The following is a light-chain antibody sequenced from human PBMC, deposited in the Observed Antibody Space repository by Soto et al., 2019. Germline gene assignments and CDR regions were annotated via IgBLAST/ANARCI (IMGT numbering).Light chain of an antibody. J-gene: IGKJ2*01. V-gene: IGKV3-11*01. CDR2: EAS. Sequence: EIVLTQSPATLSLSRGERATLSCRASQSVSSYLAWYQQKPGQAPRLLIYEASNRATGIPARFSGSGSGTDFTLTISSLEPEDFAVYCCQQRSNWPPYTFGQGTKLEIK. CDR1: QSVSSY. CDR3: QQRSNWPPYT.